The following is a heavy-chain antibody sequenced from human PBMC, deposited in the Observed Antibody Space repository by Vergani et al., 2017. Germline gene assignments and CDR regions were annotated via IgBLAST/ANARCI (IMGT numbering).Heavy chain of an antibody. CDR3: ARDRGIAVAEGNYGMDV. V-gene: IGHV3-53*04. Sequence: EVQLLESGGGLVKPGGSLRLSCAASGFTVSSNYMSWVRQAPGKVLEWVSVIYSGGSTYYADSVKGRFTIYRHNSKNTLYLQMNSLRAEDTAVYYCARDRGIAVAEGNYGMDVWGQGTTVTVSS. CDR2: IYSGGST. J-gene: IGHJ6*02. CDR1: GFTVSSNY. D-gene: IGHD6-19*01.